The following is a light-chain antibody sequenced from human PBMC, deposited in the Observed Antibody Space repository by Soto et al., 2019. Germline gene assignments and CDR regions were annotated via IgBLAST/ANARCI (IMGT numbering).Light chain of an antibody. Sequence: QSVLTQPASVSGSPGQSITISCTGTSSDVGAYNYVSWYQQHPGKAPKLMIYEVINRPSGVSNRFSGSKSGNTASLTIPGLQAEDEADYFCCSSAPESTYVFGTGTKVTVL. CDR1: SSDVGAYNY. CDR2: EVI. V-gene: IGLV2-14*01. J-gene: IGLJ1*01. CDR3: CSSAPESTYV.